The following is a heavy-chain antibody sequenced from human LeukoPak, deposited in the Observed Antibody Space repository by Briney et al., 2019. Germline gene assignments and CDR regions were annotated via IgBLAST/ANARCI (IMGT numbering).Heavy chain of an antibody. V-gene: IGHV4-59*01. J-gene: IGHJ4*02. CDR3: AGSYAKVGATLFDY. Sequence: SETLSLTYTVSGGSISSYYWSWIRQPPGKGLEWIGYIYYSGSTNYNPSLKSRVTISVDTSKNQFSLKLSSVTAADTAVYYCAGSYAKVGATLFDYWGQGTLVTVSS. D-gene: IGHD1-26*01. CDR1: GGSISSYY. CDR2: IYYSGST.